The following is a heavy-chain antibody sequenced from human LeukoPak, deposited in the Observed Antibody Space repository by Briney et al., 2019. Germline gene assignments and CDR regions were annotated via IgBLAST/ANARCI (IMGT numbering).Heavy chain of an antibody. CDR2: IIPILGIA. CDR3: AREQTRGAFDI. J-gene: IGHJ3*02. CDR1: GGTFSSYA. V-gene: IGHV1-69*04. Sequence: GASVKVSCKASGGTFSSYAISWVRQAPGQGLEWMGRIIPILGIANYAQKFQGRVTITADKSTSTAHMELSSLRSEDTAVYYCAREQTRGAFDIWGQGTMVTVSS.